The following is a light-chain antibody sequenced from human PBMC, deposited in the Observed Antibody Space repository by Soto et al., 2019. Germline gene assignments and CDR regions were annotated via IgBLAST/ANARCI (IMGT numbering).Light chain of an antibody. V-gene: IGLV2-14*01. CDR1: SSEVGGYNY. CDR3: SSYTSSSPLA. J-gene: IGLJ2*01. CDR2: EVS. Sequence: QSALTQPASVSGSPGQSITISCTGTSSEVGGYNYVSWYQQHPGKAPKLIIYEVSNRPSGVSNRFSGSKSGNTASLTISGLQAEDEADYYCSSYTSSSPLAFGGGTKLTVL.